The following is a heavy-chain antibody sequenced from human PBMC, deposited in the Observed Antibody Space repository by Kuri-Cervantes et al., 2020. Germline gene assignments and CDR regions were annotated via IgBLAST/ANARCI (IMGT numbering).Heavy chain of an antibody. V-gene: IGHV3-23*01. Sequence: GESLKISCAASGFTFSSYAMSWVRLAPGRGLEWVSSISASGGATYHADSVKGRFSISRDNSKNTLYLVMNSLRAEDTAVYYCAKVCGYSGYDYYYYYMDVWGKGTTVTVSS. J-gene: IGHJ6*03. CDR2: ISASGGAT. CDR1: GFTFSSYA. CDR3: AKVCGYSGYDYYYYYMDV. D-gene: IGHD5-12*01.